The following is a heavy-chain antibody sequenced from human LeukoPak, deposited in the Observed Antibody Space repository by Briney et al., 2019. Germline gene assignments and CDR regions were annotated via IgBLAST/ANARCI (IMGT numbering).Heavy chain of an antibody. J-gene: IGHJ4*02. V-gene: IGHV3-15*04. CDR1: GFTFSSYW. CDR2: IESKTDGGTT. Sequence: GGSLRLSCAVSGFTFSSYWMSWVRQIPGKGLEWVGRIESKTDGGTTDYAAPVKGRFTISRDDSTNTLYLQMNSLKSEDTAVYYCTTYGSGRKFDYWGQGILATVSS. CDR3: TTYGSGRKFDY. D-gene: IGHD3-10*01.